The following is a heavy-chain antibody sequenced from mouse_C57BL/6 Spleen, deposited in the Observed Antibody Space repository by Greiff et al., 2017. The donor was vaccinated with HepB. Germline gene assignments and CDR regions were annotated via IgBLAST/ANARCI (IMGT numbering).Heavy chain of an antibody. CDR1: GFTFTDYY. Sequence: DVKLVESGGGLVQPGGSLSLSCAASGFTFTDYYMSWVRQPPGKALEWLGFIRNKANGYTTEYSASVKGRFTISRDNSQSILYLQMNALRAEDSATYYCAWRGNYWYFDVWGTGTTVTVSS. CDR2: IRNKANGYTT. D-gene: IGHD2-1*01. J-gene: IGHJ1*03. V-gene: IGHV7-3*01. CDR3: AWRGNYWYFDV.